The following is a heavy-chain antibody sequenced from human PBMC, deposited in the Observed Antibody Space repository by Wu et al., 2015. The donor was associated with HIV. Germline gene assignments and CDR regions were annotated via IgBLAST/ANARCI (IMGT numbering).Heavy chain of an antibody. CDR3: ARGWGTIFSDQAGPNWFDP. CDR1: GGTFSSYA. V-gene: IGHV1-69*13. Sequence: QVQLVQSGAEVKKPGSSVKVSCKASGGTFSSYAISWVRQAPGQGLEWMGRIIPIFGTANYAQKFQGRVTITADESTSTAYMELSSLRSEDTAVYYCARGWGTIFSDQAGPNWFDPWGQGTLVTVSS. D-gene: IGHD3-9*01. CDR2: IIPIFGTA. J-gene: IGHJ5*02.